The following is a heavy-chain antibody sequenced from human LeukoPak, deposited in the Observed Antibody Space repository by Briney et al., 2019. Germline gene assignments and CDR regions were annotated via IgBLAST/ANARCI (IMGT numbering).Heavy chain of an antibody. J-gene: IGHJ4*02. Sequence: PGGSLRLSCAASGFTFSSYAMSWVRQAPGKGLEWVSAISGSGGSTYYPDSVEVRFTVSRDNSKNTLYLQMNSLRAEDTAIYYCAKDHPRQGVTAHTPFDYWGQRTRVTVSS. CDR1: GFTFSSYA. CDR3: AKDHPRQGVTAHTPFDY. CDR2: ISGSGGST. V-gene: IGHV3-23*01. D-gene: IGHD2-15*01.